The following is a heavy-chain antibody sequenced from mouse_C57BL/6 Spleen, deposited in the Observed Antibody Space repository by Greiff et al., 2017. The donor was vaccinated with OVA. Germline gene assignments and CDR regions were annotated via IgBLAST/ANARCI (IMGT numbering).Heavy chain of an antibody. CDR3: ARGGERDY. J-gene: IGHJ2*01. V-gene: IGHV1-50*01. CDR1: GYTFTSYW. Sequence: QVHVKQPGAELVKPGASVKLSCKASGYTFTSYWMQWVKQRPGQGLEWIGEIDPSDSYTNYNQKFKGKATLTVDTSSSTAYMQLSSLTSEDSAVYYCARGGERDYWGQGTTLTVSS. CDR2: IDPSDSYT.